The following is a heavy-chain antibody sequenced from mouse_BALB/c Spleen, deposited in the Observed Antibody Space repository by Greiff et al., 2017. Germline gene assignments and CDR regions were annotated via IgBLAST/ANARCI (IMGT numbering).Heavy chain of an antibody. D-gene: IGHD1-1*01. CDR1: GFNIKDTY. J-gene: IGHJ2*01. CDR3: AGGYYGSSLDY. CDR2: IDPANGNT. Sequence: EVQLQQSGAELVKPGASVKLSCTASGFNIKDTYMHWVKQRPEQGLEWIGRIDPANGNTKYDPKFQGKATITADTSSNTAYLQLSSLTSEDTAVYYCAGGYYGSSLDYWGQGTTLTVSS. V-gene: IGHV14-3*02.